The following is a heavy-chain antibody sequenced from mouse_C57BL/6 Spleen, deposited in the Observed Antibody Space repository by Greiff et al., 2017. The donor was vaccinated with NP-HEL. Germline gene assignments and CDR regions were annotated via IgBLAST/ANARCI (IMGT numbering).Heavy chain of an antibody. CDR2: LNPNYGTT. J-gene: IGHJ3*01. V-gene: IGHV1-39*01. CDR3: ARWGTTVLPFAY. D-gene: IGHD1-1*01. CDR1: GYSFTDYN. Sequence: EVQLQQSGPELVKPGASVKISCKASGYSFTDYNMNWVKQSNGKSLEWIGVLNPNYGTTSYNQKFMGQATLTVDQSSRTAYMQLNSLTSEDSAVDYCARWGTTVLPFAYWGQGTLVTVSA.